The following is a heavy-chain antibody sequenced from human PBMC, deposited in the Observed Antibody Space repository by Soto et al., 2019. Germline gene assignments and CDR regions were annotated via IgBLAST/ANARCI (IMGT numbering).Heavy chain of an antibody. Sequence: QVQLVESGGGVVQPGRSLRLSCAASGFTFSNSAMHWVRQAPGKGLEWVAIISGAGTSTYYADSVKGRFTSARDNSELTVYSHLNSLRSEDTAVYHCARDPVHAYNEYYTFAYWCQGTLVTVSS. J-gene: IGHJ4*02. D-gene: IGHD3-3*01. CDR3: ARDPVHAYNEYYTFAY. CDR1: GFTFSNSA. V-gene: IGHV3-30-3*01. CDR2: ISGAGTST.